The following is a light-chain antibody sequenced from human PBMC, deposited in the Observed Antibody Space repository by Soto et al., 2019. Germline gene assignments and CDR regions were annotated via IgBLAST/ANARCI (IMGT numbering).Light chain of an antibody. V-gene: IGLV1-47*02. CDR3: ATWDDSLSGYV. CDR1: SSNIGSNY. J-gene: IGLJ1*01. CDR2: SNS. Sequence: QSVLTQPPSASGTPGQRVTISCSGSSSNIGSNYVYWYQQLPGAAPTLLIYSNSQRPSGVPDRFSGSKSGTSASLAISGLRSEDEADYYCATWDDSLSGYVFGAGTKVTVL.